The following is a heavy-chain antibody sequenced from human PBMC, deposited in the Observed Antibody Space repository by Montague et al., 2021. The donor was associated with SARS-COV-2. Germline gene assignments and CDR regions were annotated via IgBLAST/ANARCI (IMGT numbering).Heavy chain of an antibody. D-gene: IGHD5-12*01. J-gene: IGHJ5*02. Sequence: SETLSLTCTVSGGSISSSSYYWGWIRQPPGKGLEWIGSIYYSGSTYYNPSLKSRVTISVDTSKNQFSLKLSSVTAADTAVYYCARGYSGYEDATAFDPWGQGALVTVSS. CDR2: IYYSGST. V-gene: IGHV4-39*01. CDR3: ARGYSGYEDATAFDP. CDR1: GGSISSSSYY.